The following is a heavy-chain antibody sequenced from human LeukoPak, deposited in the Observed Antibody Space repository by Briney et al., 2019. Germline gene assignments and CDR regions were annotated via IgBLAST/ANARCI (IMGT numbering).Heavy chain of an antibody. Sequence: PGGTLRLSCAASGFTFSSYGMSWVRQAPGKGLEWVAFIQYDGSNKFYADSVKGRFTISRDNSKNTLYLQMNSLRAEDTAVYYCARDLYRIVVVPHYFDYWGQGTLVTVSS. CDR3: ARDLYRIVVVPHYFDY. CDR2: IQYDGSNK. V-gene: IGHV3-30*12. D-gene: IGHD3-22*01. CDR1: GFTFSSYG. J-gene: IGHJ4*02.